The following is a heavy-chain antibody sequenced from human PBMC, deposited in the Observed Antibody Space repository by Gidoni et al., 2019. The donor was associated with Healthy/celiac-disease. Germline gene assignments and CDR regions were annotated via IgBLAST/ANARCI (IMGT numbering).Heavy chain of an antibody. V-gene: IGHV3-30*18. CDR2: ISYDGSNK. D-gene: IGHD5-12*01. CDR3: AKGVLRDGYNLDAFDI. CDR1: GFTFSSYG. Sequence: QVQLVESGGGVVQPGRSLRLSCSASGFTFSSYGMHWVRQAPGKGLEWVAVISYDGSNKYYADSVKGRFTISRDNSKNTLYLQMNSLRAEDTAVYYCAKGVLRDGYNLDAFDIWGQGTMVTVSS. J-gene: IGHJ3*02.